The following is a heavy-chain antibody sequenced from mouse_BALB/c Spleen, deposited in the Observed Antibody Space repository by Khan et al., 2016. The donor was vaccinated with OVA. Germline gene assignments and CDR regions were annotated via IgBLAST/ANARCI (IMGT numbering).Heavy chain of an antibody. V-gene: IGHV2-6-4*01. CDR3: ARGYYRYDGYYAMDY. D-gene: IGHD2-14*01. CDR1: GFSLSRYN. CDR2: IWGGGGT. Sequence: QVQLQQSGPGLVAPSQSLSITCTVSGFSLSRYNINWVRQPPGKGLEWLGMIWGGGGTDYNSTLKSRLSIRKDNSKSQAFLKMNSLQTDDTAMYYCARGYYRYDGYYAMDYWGQRTSVTVSS. J-gene: IGHJ4*01.